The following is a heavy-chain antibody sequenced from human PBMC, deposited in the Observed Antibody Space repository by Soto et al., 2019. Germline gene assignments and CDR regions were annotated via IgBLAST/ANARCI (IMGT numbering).Heavy chain of an antibody. CDR1: GYTFTSYD. CDR2: MIPIFGTA. V-gene: IGHV1-69*05. J-gene: IGHJ4*02. Sequence: GASVKVSCKASGYTFTSYDINWVRQATGQGLEWMGWMIPIFGTANYAQKFQGRVTITTDESTSTAYMELSSLRSEDTAVYYCARDKWLRGTPLRAVAAHWGQGTLVTVSS. D-gene: IGHD6-19*01. CDR3: ARDKWLRGTPLRAVAAH.